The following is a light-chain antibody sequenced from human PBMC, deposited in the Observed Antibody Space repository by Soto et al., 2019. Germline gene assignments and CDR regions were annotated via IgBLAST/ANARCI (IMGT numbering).Light chain of an antibody. Sequence: QSALTQPRSVSGSPGQSVTISCTGTSSDVGGYNYVSWYQQHPGKAPKLIIYDVSKRPSGVPDRFSGSKSGNTASLTISGLQAEDEADYYCYSYAGSYTSVFGTGTKLTVL. CDR3: YSYAGSYTSV. J-gene: IGLJ1*01. CDR1: SSDVGGYNY. CDR2: DVS. V-gene: IGLV2-11*01.